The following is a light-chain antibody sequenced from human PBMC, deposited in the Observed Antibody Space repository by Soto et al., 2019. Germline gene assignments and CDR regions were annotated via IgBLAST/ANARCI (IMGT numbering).Light chain of an antibody. CDR2: GNS. J-gene: IGLJ1*01. V-gene: IGLV1-40*01. Sequence: QSVLTQPPSVSGAPGQRVTISCTGSSSNIGAGYDVHWYQQLPGTAPKLLIYGNSNRPSGVPDRFSGSKSGTSASLAITGLQAEDEADYYCKSYDSSSYVFGTGTKLTVL. CDR3: KSYDSSSYV. CDR1: SSNIGAGYD.